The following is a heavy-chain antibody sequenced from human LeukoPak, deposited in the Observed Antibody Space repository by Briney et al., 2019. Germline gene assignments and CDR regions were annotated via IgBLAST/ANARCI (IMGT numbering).Heavy chain of an antibody. CDR1: VFSISG. CDR2: TRCDRNIE. V-gene: IGHV3-30*02. CDR3: ARGYYGSGTYYNAEKHGMDV. D-gene: IGHD3-10*01. Sequence: PGGSLRLSCAASVFSISGMHWVRQAPGRGLEWVAFTRCDRNIEYYADSVKGRFTISRDKSNSTLYLQMNSLRAEDTAVYYCARGYYGSGTYYNAEKHGMDVWGQGTTVTASS. J-gene: IGHJ6*02.